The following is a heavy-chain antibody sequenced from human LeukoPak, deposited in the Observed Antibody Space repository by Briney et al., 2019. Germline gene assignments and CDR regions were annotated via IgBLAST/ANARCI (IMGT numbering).Heavy chain of an antibody. CDR1: GGSMSSYY. Sequence: PSETLSLTCIVSGGSMSSYYWSWIRQPPGKGLEWIGYMYYSGSTNYNYNPSLKSRVTISVGTSKNQFSLKLSSVTAADTAVYYCARGGTMTTVPLWGQGTLVTVSS. D-gene: IGHD4-17*01. CDR3: ARGGTMTTVPL. V-gene: IGHV4-59*08. CDR2: MYYSGST. J-gene: IGHJ4*02.